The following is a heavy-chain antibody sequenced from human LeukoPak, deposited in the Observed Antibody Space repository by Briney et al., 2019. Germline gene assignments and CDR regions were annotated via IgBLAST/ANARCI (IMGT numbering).Heavy chain of an antibody. CDR3: AKSPINRFYYDSTSP. J-gene: IGHJ5*02. D-gene: IGHD3-16*01. CDR1: GGSFTGLF. Sequence: SETLSLTCVVNGGSFTGLFWSWIRQAPGKGLEWIGEINHFGSTNYSPSLKSRLTMSVDASKKQIFLNLSSVTAADTAVYFCAKSPINRFYYDSTSPWGQGTLVTVSS. V-gene: IGHV4-34*01. CDR2: INHFGST.